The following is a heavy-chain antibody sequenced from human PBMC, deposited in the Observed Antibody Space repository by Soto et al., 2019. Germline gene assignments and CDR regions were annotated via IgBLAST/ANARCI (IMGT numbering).Heavy chain of an antibody. V-gene: IGHV4-59*08. CDR1: GGSINSYY. J-gene: IGHJ4*02. D-gene: IGHD1-1*01. CDR3: ARHYPIGNNWNYFDY. CDR2: ISYTGST. Sequence: PSETLSLTCSVSGGSINSYYWGWIRQPPGKGLEWIGYISYTGSTDYSLSLKSRVTISVDTSKNQFSLKVRSVTAADTAIYFCARHYPIGNNWNYFDYWGRGTLVTVSS.